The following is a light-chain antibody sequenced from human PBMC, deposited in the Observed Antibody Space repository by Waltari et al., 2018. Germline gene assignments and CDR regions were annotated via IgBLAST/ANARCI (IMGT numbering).Light chain of an antibody. Sequence: EIVLTQSPGTLSLSPGERATLSCRASQSVSSSYLAWYQQKPGQAPRLLIYGASSRATGIADRFSGSGSGTDFILTISRLEPEDFAVYYCQQYGSSYTFGQGTNLEIK. J-gene: IGKJ2*01. CDR2: GAS. CDR1: QSVSSSY. V-gene: IGKV3-20*01. CDR3: QQYGSSYT.